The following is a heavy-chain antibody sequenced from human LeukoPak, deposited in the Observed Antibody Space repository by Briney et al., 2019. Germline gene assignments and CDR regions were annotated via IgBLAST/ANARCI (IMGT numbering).Heavy chain of an antibody. CDR2: ISAYNGNT. J-gene: IGHJ3*02. D-gene: IGHD1-26*01. Sequence: VASVKVSCKASGYTFTSYGISWVRQAPGQGLEWMGWISAYNGNTNYAQKLQGRVTMTTDTSTSTAYMELRSLRSDDTAVYYCAGDDTISRWELLNRHHAFDIWGQGTMVTVSS. V-gene: IGHV1-18*01. CDR1: GYTFTSYG. CDR3: AGDDTISRWELLNRHHAFDI.